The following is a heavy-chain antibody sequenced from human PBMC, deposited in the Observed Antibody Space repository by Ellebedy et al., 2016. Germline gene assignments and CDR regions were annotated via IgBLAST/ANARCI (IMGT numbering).Heavy chain of an antibody. V-gene: IGHV4-39*07. J-gene: IGHJ5*02. CDR3: TRGPDSWLIPGWFDP. CDR2: IYYSGSP. CDR1: GASLTSGIFY. D-gene: IGHD5-12*01. Sequence: GSLRLXCSVSGASLTSGIFYWAWIRQSPGKGLEWLGYIYYSGSPSYNPSLKSRITISVDTSKNQFSLKVKSVTAADTAVYFCTRGPDSWLIPGWFDPWGQGTLVTVSS.